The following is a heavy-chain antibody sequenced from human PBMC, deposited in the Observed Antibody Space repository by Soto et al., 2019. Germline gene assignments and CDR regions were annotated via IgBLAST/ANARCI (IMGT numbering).Heavy chain of an antibody. CDR1: GGTFSSYA. J-gene: IGHJ4*02. V-gene: IGHV1-69*06. Sequence: QVQLVQSGAEVKKPGSSVKVSCKASGGTFSSYAISWVRQAPGQGLEWMGGIIPIFGTANYAQKLQGRVTITADKSTSTAYVEMSSLRAEDTAVYYCARKLEGGSFDYCGQGTLFTVSS. CDR3: ARKLEGGSFDY. CDR2: IIPIFGTA. D-gene: IGHD1-1*01.